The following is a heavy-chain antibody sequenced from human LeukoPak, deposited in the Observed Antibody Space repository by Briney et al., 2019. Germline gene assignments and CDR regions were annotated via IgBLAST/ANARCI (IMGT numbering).Heavy chain of an antibody. CDR1: GFTFSSYW. CDR2: INSDGSST. J-gene: IGHJ4*02. V-gene: IGHV3-74*01. D-gene: IGHD2-8*01. Sequence: GGSLRLTCAASGFTFSSYWMHWFRQAPGKGLVWVSRINSDGSSTSYADSVKGRFTISRDNAKNTLYLQMNSLRAEDTAVYYCARPEALAEWSQFDYWGQGTLVTVSS. CDR3: ARPEALAEWSQFDY.